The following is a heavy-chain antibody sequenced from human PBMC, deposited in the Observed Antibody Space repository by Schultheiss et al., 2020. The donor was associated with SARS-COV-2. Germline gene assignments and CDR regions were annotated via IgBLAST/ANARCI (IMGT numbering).Heavy chain of an antibody. V-gene: IGHV3-30*01. CDR3: ATKGGYYYLKGFNYYGMDV. CDR2: ISYDGTNK. D-gene: IGHD3-22*01. J-gene: IGHJ6*02. Sequence: GGSLRLSCAASGFTFSSFAMDWVRQAPGKGLQWVAVISYDGTNKYYADSVKGRFTISRDNSKNTLYLQMNSLRAEDTAVYYCATKGGYYYLKGFNYYGMDVWGQGTTVTVSS. CDR1: GFTFSSFA.